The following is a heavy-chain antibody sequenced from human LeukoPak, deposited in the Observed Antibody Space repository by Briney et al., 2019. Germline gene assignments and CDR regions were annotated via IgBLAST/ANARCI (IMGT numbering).Heavy chain of an antibody. CDR3: VRDYFCSGGTCDDCFDP. Sequence: ASVKVSCKASGYTFTNYGISWVRQASGQGLEWMAWISTYDHDTNYAQKFRGRVTMTTDTSTSTAYMELRSLGSDDTAVYYCVRDYFCSGGTCDDCFDPWGQGTLVTVSS. D-gene: IGHD2-15*01. CDR2: ISTYDHDT. CDR1: GYTFTNYG. J-gene: IGHJ5*02. V-gene: IGHV1-18*01.